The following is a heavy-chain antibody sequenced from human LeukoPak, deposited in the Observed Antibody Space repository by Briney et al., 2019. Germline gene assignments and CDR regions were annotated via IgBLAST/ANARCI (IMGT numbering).Heavy chain of an antibody. CDR2: IKQDGSEK. CDR3: AREHGIAEIDY. J-gene: IGHJ4*02. V-gene: IGHV3-7*01. CDR1: GFTFSSYL. D-gene: IGHD5-24*01. Sequence: PGGSLRLSCAASGFTFSSYLMSWVRQAPGKGLEWVANIKQDGSEKYYVDSVKGRFAISRDNAKNSLYLQMNSLRAEDTAVYYCAREHGIAEIDYWGQGTLVTVSS.